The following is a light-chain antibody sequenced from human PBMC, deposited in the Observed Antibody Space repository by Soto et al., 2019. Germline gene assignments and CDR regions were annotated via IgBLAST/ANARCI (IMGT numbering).Light chain of an antibody. CDR1: SSDVGAYNY. CDR2: DVS. V-gene: IGLV2-14*01. CDR3: SSYTSATTYV. Sequence: QCVLTKLASVSGSPGESITISCTETSSDVGAYNYASWYQQYPGEAPKVIIYDVSHRPAGVSNRFSGSKSGNTASLTISGLQTQDEADYYCSSYTSATTYVFGTGTKV. J-gene: IGLJ1*01.